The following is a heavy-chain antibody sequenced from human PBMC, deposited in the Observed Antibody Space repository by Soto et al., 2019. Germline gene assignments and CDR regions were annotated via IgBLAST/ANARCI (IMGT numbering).Heavy chain of an antibody. V-gene: IGHV1-69*12. CDR3: ARRSYYGSGSSYYFDY. J-gene: IGHJ4*02. CDR2: IIPIFGTA. Sequence: QVQLVQSGAEVKKPGSSVKVSFKASGGTFSSYAISWVRQAPGQGLEWRGGIIPIFGTANYAQKFQGRVTITADESTSTAYMELSSLRSEDTAGYYCARRSYYGSGSSYYFDYWGQGTLVTVSS. CDR1: GGTFSSYA. D-gene: IGHD3-10*01.